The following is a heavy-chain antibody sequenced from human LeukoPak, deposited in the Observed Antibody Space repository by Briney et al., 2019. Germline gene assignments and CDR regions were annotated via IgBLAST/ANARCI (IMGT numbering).Heavy chain of an antibody. J-gene: IGHJ4*02. D-gene: IGHD3-10*01. CDR3: ARALLSIPYFDY. CDR2: IYYSGST. V-gene: IGHV4-59*01. CDR1: GGSISSYY. Sequence: KTSETLSLTCTVSGGSISSYYWSWTRQPPGKGLEWIGYIYYSGSTNYNPSLKSRVTISVDTSKNQFSLKLSSVTAADTAVYYCARALLSIPYFDYWGQGTLVTVSS.